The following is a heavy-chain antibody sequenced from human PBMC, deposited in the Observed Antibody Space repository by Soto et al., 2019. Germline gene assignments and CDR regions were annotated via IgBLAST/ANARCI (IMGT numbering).Heavy chain of an antibody. V-gene: IGHV4-39*01. D-gene: IGHD1-1*01. CDR3: ARHRRETGAFSQPLYS. CDR2: ISYGGST. CDR1: GGSVSSSSCY. J-gene: IGHJ4*02. Sequence: QLQLQESVPGLVTPSETLSLTCTVSGGSVSSSSCYWGWVRQPPGKGLECIGSISYGGSTYYIPALKGRVTMSVDTSTKQLALNLNSVTAADTALYFRARHRRETGAFSQPLYSWGKGTLVTFSS.